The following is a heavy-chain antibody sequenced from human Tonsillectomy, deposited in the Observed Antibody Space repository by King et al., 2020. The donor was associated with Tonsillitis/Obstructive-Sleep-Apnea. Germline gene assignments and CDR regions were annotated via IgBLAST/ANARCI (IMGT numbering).Heavy chain of an antibody. J-gene: IGHJ4*02. V-gene: IGHV1-46*01. Sequence: VQLVESGAEVKKPGASVKVSCKAYGYTFTRYYIHWVRQAPGQGLEWMGIINPSDGTTTYAQKFQGRVTMTRDTSTNTVNMELRSLRSEDTAVYYCARDDKDDRYFDYWGQGTLVTVSS. D-gene: IGHD2-15*01. CDR3: ARDDKDDRYFDY. CDR1: GYTFTRYY. CDR2: INPSDGTT.